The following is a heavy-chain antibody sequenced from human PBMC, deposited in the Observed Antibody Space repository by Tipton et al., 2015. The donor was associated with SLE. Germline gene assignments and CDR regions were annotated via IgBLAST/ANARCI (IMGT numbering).Heavy chain of an antibody. Sequence: QVQLVQSGAEVKKPGASVKVSCKATGYTFSGYYMHWVRQAPGQGLEWMGWINPKGGDTNYAQKFQGRVTMTRDTSISTAYMELSRLRSDDTAVYYCASGGEQYYYYYMDVWGKGTTVTVSS. D-gene: IGHD3-16*01. J-gene: IGHJ6*03. CDR3: ASGGEQYYYYYMDV. CDR2: INPKGGDT. V-gene: IGHV1-2*02. CDR1: GYTFSGYY.